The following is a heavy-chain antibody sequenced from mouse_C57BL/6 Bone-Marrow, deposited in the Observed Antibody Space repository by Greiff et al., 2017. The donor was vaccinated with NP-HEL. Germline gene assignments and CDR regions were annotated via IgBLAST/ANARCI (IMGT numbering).Heavy chain of an antibody. V-gene: IGHV2-4*01. D-gene: IGHD2-4*01. J-gene: IGHJ1*03. Sequence: QVQLKESGPGLVQPSQSLSITCTVSGFSLTSYGVHWVRQPPGKGLEWLGVIWSGGSTDYNAAFISRLSISKDNSKSQVFFKMNSLQADDTAIYYCANYDYDEGYFDVWGTGTTVTVSS. CDR1: GFSLTSYG. CDR2: IWSGGST. CDR3: ANYDYDEGYFDV.